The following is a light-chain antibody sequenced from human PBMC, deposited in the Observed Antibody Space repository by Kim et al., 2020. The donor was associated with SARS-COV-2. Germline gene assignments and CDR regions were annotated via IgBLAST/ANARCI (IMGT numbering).Light chain of an antibody. V-gene: IGLV3-19*01. CDR3: NSRDSNDNVI. Sequence: SSELTQDPAVSVALGQTVRITCQGDSPRSYYATWYQQKPGQAPMLVIYGKNSRPSGIPDRFSASSSGNTASLTITGTQAGDEADYYCNSRDSNDNVIFGGGTQLTVL. J-gene: IGLJ2*01. CDR1: SPRSYY. CDR2: GKN.